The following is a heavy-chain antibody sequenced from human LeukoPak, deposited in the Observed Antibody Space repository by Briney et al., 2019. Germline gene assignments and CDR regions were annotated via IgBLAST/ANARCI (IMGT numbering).Heavy chain of an antibody. CDR3: TRDLMDYDVSTGLHHYYMDV. CDR1: GFTFSSYW. V-gene: IGHV3-74*01. J-gene: IGHJ6*02. Sequence: GGSLRLSCVASGFTFSSYWMHWVRQDPRKGLVWVSRINGDGRNINYADSVRGRFTISRDNAKNTLYLQMNTLRVEDTAVYYCTRDLMDYDVSTGLHHYYMDVWGQGTTVTASS. CDR2: INGDGRNI. D-gene: IGHD3-9*01.